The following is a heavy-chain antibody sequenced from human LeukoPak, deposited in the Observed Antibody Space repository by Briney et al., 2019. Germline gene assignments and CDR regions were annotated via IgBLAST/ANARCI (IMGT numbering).Heavy chain of an antibody. CDR3: AKAGREAKGGYYSYFDY. CDR2: ISFDGSEK. J-gene: IGHJ4*02. Sequence: GGSLRLSCAASGFSFSNYGIHWVRQAPGKGLEWVALISFDGSEKSYADSVQGRFTIPRDNSKNTLYLQMNSLSSEDTAVYYCAKAGREAKGGYYSYFDYRGQGTLVTVSS. D-gene: IGHD3-3*01. CDR1: GFSFSNYG. V-gene: IGHV3-30*18.